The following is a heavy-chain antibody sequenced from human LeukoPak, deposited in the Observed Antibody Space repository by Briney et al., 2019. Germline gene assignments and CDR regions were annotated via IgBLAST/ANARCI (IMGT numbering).Heavy chain of an antibody. V-gene: IGHV3-23*01. CDR2: ISGSGGST. CDR3: AKDPSPYSSSWATFDY. CDR1: GFTFSSYA. Sequence: PGVSLRLSCTASGFTFSSYAMSWLRQATGKGLEWVTAISGSGGSTYYADSVKGRFTISRDNSKNTLYLQMNSLRAEDTAVYYCAKDPSPYSSSWATFDYWGQGTLVTVSS. D-gene: IGHD6-13*01. J-gene: IGHJ4*02.